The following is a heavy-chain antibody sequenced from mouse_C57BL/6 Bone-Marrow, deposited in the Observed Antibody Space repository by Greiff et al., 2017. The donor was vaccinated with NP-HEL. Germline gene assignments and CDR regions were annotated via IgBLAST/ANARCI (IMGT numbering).Heavy chain of an antibody. Sequence: QVQLKESGAELVRPGTSVKVSCKASGYAFTNYLIEWVKQRPGQGLEWIGVINPGSGGTNYNEKFKCKATLTADKSSSTAYMQLSSLTSGDSAVYFCASRYFDYWGQGTTLTVSS. CDR3: ASRYFDY. CDR1: GYAFTNYL. J-gene: IGHJ2*01. V-gene: IGHV1-54*01. CDR2: INPGSGGT.